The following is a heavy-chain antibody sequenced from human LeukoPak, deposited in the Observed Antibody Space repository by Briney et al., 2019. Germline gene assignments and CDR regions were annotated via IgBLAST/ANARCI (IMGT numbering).Heavy chain of an antibody. Sequence: GESLKISCKGSGYTFTSYWIGWVRQMPGKGLEWMGIIYPGDSDTRYSPSFQGQVTVSADKPISTAYLQWSSLKASDTAMYYCARQAVTTSLYAFDIWGQGTMVTVSS. CDR3: ARQAVTTSLYAFDI. J-gene: IGHJ3*02. CDR1: GYTFTSYW. D-gene: IGHD4-17*01. V-gene: IGHV5-51*01. CDR2: IYPGDSDT.